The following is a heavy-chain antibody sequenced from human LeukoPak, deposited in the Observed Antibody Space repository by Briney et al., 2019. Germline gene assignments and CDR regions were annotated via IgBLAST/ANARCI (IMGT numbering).Heavy chain of an antibody. V-gene: IGHV3-7*01. J-gene: IGHJ4*02. Sequence: GGSLRLSCVASGFTFSSYWMTWVRQAPGKGLEWVANMRQDGNEKYYVDSVRGRFTISRDNAKNSLYLQMNSLRAEDTAVYYCATDRRGSNDYWGQGTLVTASS. D-gene: IGHD3-10*01. CDR3: ATDRRGSNDY. CDR1: GFTFSSYW. CDR2: MRQDGNEK.